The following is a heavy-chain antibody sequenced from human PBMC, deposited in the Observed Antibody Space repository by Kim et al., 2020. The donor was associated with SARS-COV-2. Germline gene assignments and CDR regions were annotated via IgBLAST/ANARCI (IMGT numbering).Heavy chain of an antibody. V-gene: IGHV3-13*05. CDR1: GFVFSGYD. J-gene: IGHJ3*01. CDR2: IGPTGDP. D-gene: IGHD3-16*01. CDR3: ARGGALGRAFDV. Sequence: GGSLRLSCVGSGFVFSGYDIHWVRQSPGRGLEWVSSIGPTGDPFYPGSKKGRFTISRENAKEYVFLQMSSLSVEDTAVYYCARGGALGRAFDVWGQGTVVTVSS.